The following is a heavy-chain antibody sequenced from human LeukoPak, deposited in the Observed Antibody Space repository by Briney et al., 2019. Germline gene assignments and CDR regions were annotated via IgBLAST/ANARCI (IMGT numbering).Heavy chain of an antibody. CDR3: ARVFVKTYYYDSSGSSIPINDAFDI. CDR1: GFTFDDYG. CDR2: ISSSSSYI. V-gene: IGHV3-21*01. Sequence: KSGGSLRLSCAASGFTFDDYGMSWVRQAPGKGLEWVSSISSSSSYIYYADSVKGRFTISRDTAKNSLYLQMNSLRAEDTAVYYCARVFVKTYYYDSSGSSIPINDAFDIWGQGTMVTVSS. D-gene: IGHD3-22*01. J-gene: IGHJ3*02.